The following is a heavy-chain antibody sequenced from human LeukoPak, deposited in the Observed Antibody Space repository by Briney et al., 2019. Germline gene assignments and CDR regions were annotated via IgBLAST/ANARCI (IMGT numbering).Heavy chain of an antibody. D-gene: IGHD2-15*01. J-gene: IGHJ4*02. Sequence: ASVKVSCKAFGGSFSSEAISWVRQAPGQGLEWMGGIIPIFGTADNAQKFQGRGTITTDESTSTAYMEVRRLRSEDTAVYYCGRKAGDCGGGSCYSIDYWGQGTLVTVSS. CDR2: IIPIFGTA. CDR1: GGSFSSEA. CDR3: GRKAGDCGGGSCYSIDY. V-gene: IGHV1-69*05.